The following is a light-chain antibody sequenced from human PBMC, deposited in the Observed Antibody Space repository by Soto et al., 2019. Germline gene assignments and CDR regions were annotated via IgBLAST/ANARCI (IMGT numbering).Light chain of an antibody. CDR3: QLYHSYSRT. J-gene: IGKJ1*01. V-gene: IGKV1-5*03. CDR2: LAS. CDR1: QSISTS. Sequence: DIQMTQFPSTLSAFVGDRVTITCRASQSISTSLAWYQQKPGKAPKLLIYLASSLQSGVPARFSGSGSATEFTLSFSSLQPDDFATYYCQLYHSYSRTFGQGPKVEI.